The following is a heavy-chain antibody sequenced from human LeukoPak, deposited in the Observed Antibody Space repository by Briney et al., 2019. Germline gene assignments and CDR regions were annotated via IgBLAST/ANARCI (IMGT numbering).Heavy chain of an antibody. J-gene: IGHJ4*02. D-gene: IGHD1-14*01. CDR1: GFTFSSYG. CDR2: IWFDGSNK. V-gene: IGHV3-33*01. CDR3: AREGYKGDYFDY. Sequence: PGGSLRLSCAASGFTFSSYGMHWVRQAPGKGLEWVAVIWFDGSNKYYADSVKGRFTISRDNSKNTLYLQMNSLRAEDTALYYCAREGYKGDYFDYWGQGTLVTVSS.